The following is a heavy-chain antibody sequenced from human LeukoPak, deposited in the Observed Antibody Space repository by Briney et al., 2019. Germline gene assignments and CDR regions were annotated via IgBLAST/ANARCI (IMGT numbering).Heavy chain of an antibody. Sequence: SGTLSLTCAVSGASISSNYWWSWVRQPPGKGLEWTGEIYHGGNTNYNSSLKSRLTMSVDKPKHQFSLKLNSVTAADTAVYYCARAGRFYDSSGYYWYFDYWGQGTLATVSS. D-gene: IGHD3-22*01. J-gene: IGHJ4*02. CDR2: IYHGGNT. CDR3: ARAGRFYDSSGYYWYFDY. CDR1: GASISSNYW. V-gene: IGHV4-4*02.